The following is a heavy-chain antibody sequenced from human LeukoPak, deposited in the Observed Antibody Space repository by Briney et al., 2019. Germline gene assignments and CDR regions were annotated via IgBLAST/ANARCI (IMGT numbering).Heavy chain of an antibody. CDR2: IKQDGSEK. J-gene: IGHJ4*02. CDR3: AKEKGWELLRSYIDF. V-gene: IGHV3-7*03. Sequence: GGSLRLSCAASGFTFSSYWMSWVRQAPGKGLEWVANIKQDGSEKYYVDSVKGRFTISRDNSKNTLYLQMNSLTSEDTATYYCAKEKGWELLRSYIDFWGQGTLVTVYS. D-gene: IGHD1-26*01. CDR1: GFTFSSYW.